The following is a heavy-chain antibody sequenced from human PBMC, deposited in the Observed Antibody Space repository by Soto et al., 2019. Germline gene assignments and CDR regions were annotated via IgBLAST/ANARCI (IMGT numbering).Heavy chain of an antibody. CDR1: GGSFSGYY. Sequence: SETLSLTCAVYGGSFSGYYWSWIRQPPGKGLEWIGEINHSGSTNYNPSLKSRVTISVDTSKNQFSLKLSSVTAADTAVYYCARDLYSSSSDAFDIWGQGTMVTVS. V-gene: IGHV4-34*01. D-gene: IGHD6-13*01. CDR2: INHSGST. CDR3: ARDLYSSSSDAFDI. J-gene: IGHJ3*02.